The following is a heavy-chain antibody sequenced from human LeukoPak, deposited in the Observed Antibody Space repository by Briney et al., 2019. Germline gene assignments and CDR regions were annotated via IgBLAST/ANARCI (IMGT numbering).Heavy chain of an antibody. D-gene: IGHD3-22*01. CDR2: IIPIFGTA. V-gene: IGHV1-69*05. Sequence: SVKVSCKASGGTFSSYAISWVRQAPGQGLEWMGRIIPIFGTANYAQKFQGRVTITTDESTSTAYMELSSLRPEDTAVYYCARGSTLDSSGYFDYWGQGTLVTVSS. CDR3: ARGSTLDSSGYFDY. CDR1: GGTFSSYA. J-gene: IGHJ4*02.